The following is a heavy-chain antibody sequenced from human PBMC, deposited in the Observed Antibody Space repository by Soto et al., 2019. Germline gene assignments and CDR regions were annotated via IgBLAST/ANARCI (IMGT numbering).Heavy chain of an antibody. CDR1: GYTFTSYG. CDR2: ISAYNGNT. Sequence: WASVKVSCKASGYTFTSYGISWVRQAPGQGLEWMGWISAYNGNTNYAQKLQGRVTMTTDTSTSTAYMELRSLRSDDTAVYYCALGRGGYDPLYYYYYGMDVWGQGTTVTVFS. CDR3: ALGRGGYDPLYYYYYGMDV. D-gene: IGHD5-12*01. V-gene: IGHV1-18*01. J-gene: IGHJ6*02.